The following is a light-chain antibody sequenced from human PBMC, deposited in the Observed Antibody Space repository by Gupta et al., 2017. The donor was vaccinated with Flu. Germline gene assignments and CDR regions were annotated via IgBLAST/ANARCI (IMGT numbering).Light chain of an antibody. CDR2: DIS. CDR3: QQVHTYPLT. V-gene: IGKV1-9*01. J-gene: IGKJ4*01. Sequence: PSFLSASVGDRVTITCRASQGITSYLAWYQQKPGKAPNLLIYDISTLQSGVPSRFSGSGSGTEFTLTISSLQPDDFATYYCQQVHTYPLTFGGGTKVEIK. CDR1: QGITSY.